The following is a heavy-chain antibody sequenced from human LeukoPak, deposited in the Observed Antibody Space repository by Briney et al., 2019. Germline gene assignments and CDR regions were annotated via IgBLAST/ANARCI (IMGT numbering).Heavy chain of an antibody. CDR1: CYTFASSYG. Sequence: ASVKVSCEASCYTFASSYGISWMRQAPGQGLEWMGSISPYTGNTKYAERLQGRVIMTTDTSTRTAYMELRSVRSDDTAVYYCAREQYGHVWGSYRPYFDLWGQGTLVTVSS. CDR3: AREQYGHVWGSYRPYFDL. J-gene: IGHJ4*02. CDR2: ISPYTGNT. D-gene: IGHD3-16*02. V-gene: IGHV1-18*04.